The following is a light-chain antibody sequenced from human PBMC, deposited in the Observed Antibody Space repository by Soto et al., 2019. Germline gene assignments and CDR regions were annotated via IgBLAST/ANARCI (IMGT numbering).Light chain of an antibody. CDR2: DNS. V-gene: IGLV1-51*01. J-gene: IGLJ2*01. Sequence: QSVLTQPPSVSAAPGQKVTISCSGSSSKFEDNYVSWYQQFPGTAPKLPIYDNSERPSGIPDRFSGSKSGTSATLDITGLQTGDEADYYCGTWDGSLSALFGGGTKLTVL. CDR3: GTWDGSLSAL. CDR1: SSKFEDNY.